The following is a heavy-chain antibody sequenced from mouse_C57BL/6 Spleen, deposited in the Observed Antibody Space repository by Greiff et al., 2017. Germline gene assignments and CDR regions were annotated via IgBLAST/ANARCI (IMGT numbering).Heavy chain of an antibody. CDR3: ARGGRDFDY. CDR2: INYDGSST. Sequence: EVNVVESEGGLVQPGSSMKLSCTASGFTFSDYYMAWVRQVPEKGLEWVANINYDGSSTYYLDSLKSRFIISRDNAKNILYLQMSSLKSEDTATYYCARGGRDFDYWGQGTTLTVSS. V-gene: IGHV5-16*01. CDR1: GFTFSDYY. J-gene: IGHJ2*01.